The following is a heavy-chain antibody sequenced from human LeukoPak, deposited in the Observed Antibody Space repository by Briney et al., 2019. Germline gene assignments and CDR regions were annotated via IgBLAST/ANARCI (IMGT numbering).Heavy chain of an antibody. Sequence: PSETLSLTCTVSGGSISSSSFYWGWIRQPPGKGLEWIGSIYYSGSTYYNPSLKSRVTISVDTSKNEFSLRLSSVTAADTAEYYCAHFRGGAFDFWGRGTMVTVSS. D-gene: IGHD3-16*01. CDR3: AHFRGGAFDF. CDR2: IYYSGST. V-gene: IGHV4-39*01. CDR1: GGSISSSSFY. J-gene: IGHJ3*01.